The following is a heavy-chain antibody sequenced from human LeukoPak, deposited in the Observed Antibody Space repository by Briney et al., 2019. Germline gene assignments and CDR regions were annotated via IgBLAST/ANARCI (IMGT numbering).Heavy chain of an antibody. CDR2: TSNDGSRK. V-gene: IGHV3-30*03. D-gene: IGHD3-3*01. Sequence: GGSLRVSCAPSGFTFSRHGMHWVRQAPGKGLEWVAITSNDGSRKYYAHSVEGRFTISRDNSKNTLYLQMDSLRAEDTAVYYCARDRAWNYFDYWGQGTLVTVSS. J-gene: IGHJ4*02. CDR3: ARDRAWNYFDY. CDR1: GFTFSRHG.